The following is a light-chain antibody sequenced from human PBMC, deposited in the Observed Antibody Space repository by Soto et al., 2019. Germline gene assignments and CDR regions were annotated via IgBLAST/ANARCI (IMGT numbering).Light chain of an antibody. CDR1: QSVSSN. Sequence: EIVMTQSPATLSVSPGERATLSCRASQSVSSNLAWYQHKPGQAPRLLIYGASTRATGIPARFSGSGSGTEFTLTISSLQSEDFAVYYCQQYSNLPLTFGPGTKVDIK. J-gene: IGKJ3*01. CDR2: GAS. V-gene: IGKV3-15*01. CDR3: QQYSNLPLT.